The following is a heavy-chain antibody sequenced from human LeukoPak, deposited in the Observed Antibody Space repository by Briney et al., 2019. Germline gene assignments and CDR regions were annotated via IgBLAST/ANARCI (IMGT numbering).Heavy chain of an antibody. CDR3: ARDAPYSGYDPYNLLDY. V-gene: IGHV3-7*01. J-gene: IGHJ4*02. CDR1: GFTFSSYW. CDR2: IKQDGSEK. Sequence: GGSLRLSCAASGFTFSSYWMSWVRQAPGKGLEWVANIKQDGSEKYYVDSVKGRFTISRDNAKNSLYLQMNSLRAEDTAVYYCARDAPYSGYDPYNLLDYWGQGTLVTVSS. D-gene: IGHD5-12*01.